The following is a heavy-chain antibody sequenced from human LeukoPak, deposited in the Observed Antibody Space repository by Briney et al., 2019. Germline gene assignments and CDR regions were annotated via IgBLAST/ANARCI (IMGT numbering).Heavy chain of an antibody. J-gene: IGHJ1*01. CDR2: IYYSGGT. Sequence: PSETLSLTCTVSGGSISSSSYYWGWIRQPPGKGLEWIGSIYYSGGTYYNPSLKSRVTISVDTSKSQFSLKLSSVTAADTAVYYCARISSGWRAEYFQHWGQGTLVTVSS. V-gene: IGHV4-39*01. D-gene: IGHD6-19*01. CDR3: ARISSGWRAEYFQH. CDR1: GGSISSSSYY.